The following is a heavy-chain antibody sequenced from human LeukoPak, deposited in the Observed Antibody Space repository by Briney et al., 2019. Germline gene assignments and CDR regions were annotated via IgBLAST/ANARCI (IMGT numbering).Heavy chain of an antibody. J-gene: IGHJ4*02. CDR3: ARDSYGLDY. CDR2: IWYDGSNK. Sequence: PGGSLRLSCAASGFTFSSYAMHWVRQAPGKGLEWVAVIWYDGSNKYYANSVKGRFTISRDISKNTLYLQMNSLRAEDTAVYYCARDSYGLDYWGQGTLVTVSS. CDR1: GFTFSSYA. V-gene: IGHV3-33*01. D-gene: IGHD5-18*01.